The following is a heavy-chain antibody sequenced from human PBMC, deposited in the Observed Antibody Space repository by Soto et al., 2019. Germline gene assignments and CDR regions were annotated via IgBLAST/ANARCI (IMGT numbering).Heavy chain of an antibody. D-gene: IGHD6-6*01. V-gene: IGHV4-4*07. CDR2: IYTSGST. Sequence: SETLSLTCTVSGGSISSYYWSWIRQPAGKGLEWIGRIYTSGSTNYNPSLKSRVTMSVDTSKNQFSLKLSSVTAADTAVYYCARADHSSSSPPFYSSYYGMDVWGQGTTVTVSS. CDR3: ARADHSSSSPPFYSSYYGMDV. CDR1: GGSISSYY. J-gene: IGHJ6*02.